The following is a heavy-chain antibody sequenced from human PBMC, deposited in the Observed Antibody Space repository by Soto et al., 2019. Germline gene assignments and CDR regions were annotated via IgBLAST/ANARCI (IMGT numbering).Heavy chain of an antibody. D-gene: IGHD5-12*01. CDR2: ISKDSGRAT. CDR1: GFIVCDWF. J-gene: IGHJ4*02. Sequence: GGSPRLCCAACGFIVCDWFMSWIRQAPGKGLEWISYISKDSGRATRYADSVKGRFTISRDNSRNTLYLQMNSLRADDTALYYCAKGAWLDFWGRGTLVTVS. CDR3: AKGAWLDF. V-gene: IGHV3-11*01.